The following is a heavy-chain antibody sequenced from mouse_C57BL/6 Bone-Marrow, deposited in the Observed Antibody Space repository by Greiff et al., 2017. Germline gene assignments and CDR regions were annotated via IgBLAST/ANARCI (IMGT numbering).Heavy chain of an antibody. D-gene: IGHD1-1*01. V-gene: IGHV1-64*01. CDR3: ARSLIYYYGSSSARFDY. Sequence: VQLQQPGAELVKPGASVKLSCKASGYTFTSYWMHWVKQRPGQGLEWIGMIHPNSGSTNYNEKFKSKATLTVDKSSSTAYMQLSSLTSEDSAVYYCARSLIYYYGSSSARFDYWGQGTTLTVSS. CDR2: IHPNSGST. CDR1: GYTFTSYW. J-gene: IGHJ2*01.